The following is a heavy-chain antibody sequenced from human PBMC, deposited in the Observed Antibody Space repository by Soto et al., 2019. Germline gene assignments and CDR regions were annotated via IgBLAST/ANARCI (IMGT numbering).Heavy chain of an antibody. CDR3: ARALIQLWPHYYYGMDV. V-gene: IGHV4-30-4*01. CDR2: IYYGGTT. Sequence: SETLSLTCTVSGGSISSGGYYWSWIRQPPGKGLEWIGYIYYGGTTYYNPSLKSRVTISVDTSKNQFSLKVSSVTAADTAVYYCARALIQLWPHYYYGMDVWGQGTTVTVSS. D-gene: IGHD5-18*01. CDR1: GGSISSGGYY. J-gene: IGHJ6*02.